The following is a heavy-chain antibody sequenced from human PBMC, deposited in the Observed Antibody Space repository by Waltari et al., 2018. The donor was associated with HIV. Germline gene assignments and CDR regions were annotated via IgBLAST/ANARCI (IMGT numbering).Heavy chain of an antibody. V-gene: IGHV3-11*01. Sequence: QVQLVESGGGLVKPGGSLRLTCSVSGFTFSEYYMSWIRQAPGNGLEWITYITSTSITIYYADSVKCRFTVSRDNAKNLLYLQMDNLRADDTAVYYCARPPRGLGIKYFQHWGQGTLVTVSS. CDR2: ITSTSITI. CDR1: GFTFSEYY. D-gene: IGHD3-16*01. CDR3: ARPPRGLGIKYFQH. J-gene: IGHJ1*01.